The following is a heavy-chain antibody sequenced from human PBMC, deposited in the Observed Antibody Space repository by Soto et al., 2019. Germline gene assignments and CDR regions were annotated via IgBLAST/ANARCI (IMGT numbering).Heavy chain of an antibody. D-gene: IGHD3-3*01. V-gene: IGHV3-23*01. Sequence: EVQLLESGGGLVQPGESLRLSFAASGFTFSSDAMSWVRQAPGKGLEWVSVISDNGGTTYYAEPVKGRFTISRDNSKNTLYLQMNSLRAEDTAIYYCAKDGPGLRFVDSLASWGQGTLVIVSS. CDR1: GFTFSSDA. CDR2: ISDNGGTT. J-gene: IGHJ5*02. CDR3: AKDGPGLRFVDSLAS.